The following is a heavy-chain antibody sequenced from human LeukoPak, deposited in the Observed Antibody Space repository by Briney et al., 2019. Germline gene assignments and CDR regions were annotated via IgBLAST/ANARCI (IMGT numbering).Heavy chain of an antibody. CDR1: GFTFSDYY. CDR2: IRSSDTI. V-gene: IGHV3-11*01. D-gene: IGHD2-2*01. CDR3: ARPDCSSTSCYSGHAFHV. Sequence: GGSLRLSCAASGFTFSDYYMSWIRQAPGKGLEWESYIRSSDTIYYADSVKGRFTISRDNAKNSLFLEMNSLRAEDTAVYFCARPDCSSTSCYSGHAFHVWGQGTMVTVSS. J-gene: IGHJ3*01.